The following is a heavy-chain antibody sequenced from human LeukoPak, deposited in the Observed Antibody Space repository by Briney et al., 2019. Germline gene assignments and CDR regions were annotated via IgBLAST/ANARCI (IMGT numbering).Heavy chain of an antibody. Sequence: SETLSLTCTVSGGSISSYYWSWIRQPAGKGLEWIGRIYPSGSTNYNPSLKSRVTMSVDTSKNQFSLKLSSVTAADTAVYYCARGFPPGSGSRGSHAFDVWGQGTMVTVSS. CDR3: ARGFPPGSGSRGSHAFDV. CDR1: GGSISSYY. J-gene: IGHJ3*01. CDR2: IYPSGST. D-gene: IGHD6-19*01. V-gene: IGHV4-4*07.